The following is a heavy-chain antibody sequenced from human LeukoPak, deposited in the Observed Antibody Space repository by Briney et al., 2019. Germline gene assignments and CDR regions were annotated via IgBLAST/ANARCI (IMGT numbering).Heavy chain of an antibody. V-gene: IGHV3-23*01. CDR1: GFTFGAYA. CDR2: ISGSADAT. CDR3: AKCSGSSCYSSGAFDN. Sequence: GGSLRLSCAVSGFTFGAYAMSWVRQPPGKGLEWVSGISGSADATWYADSVKGRFTISRDNSKNTVNVQMNRLRPEDTAVYYCAKCSGSSCYSSGAFDNWGQGTLVTVSS. J-gene: IGHJ4*02. D-gene: IGHD2-15*01.